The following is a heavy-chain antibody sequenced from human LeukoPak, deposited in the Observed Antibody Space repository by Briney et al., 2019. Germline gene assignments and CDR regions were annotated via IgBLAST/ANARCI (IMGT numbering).Heavy chain of an antibody. CDR3: AKMKGPGLYYHYSMDV. CDR1: GFTFTGFA. CDR2: IGGSSGST. J-gene: IGHJ6*03. V-gene: IGHV3-23*01. Sequence: PGGSLRLSCAASGFTFTGFAMSWVRQAPGKGPEWVSRIGGSSGSTYYADSVKGRFTISRDNSKKTLYLQMNSLRPGDTAVYYCAKMKGPGLYYHYSMDVWGKGTTVIVSS.